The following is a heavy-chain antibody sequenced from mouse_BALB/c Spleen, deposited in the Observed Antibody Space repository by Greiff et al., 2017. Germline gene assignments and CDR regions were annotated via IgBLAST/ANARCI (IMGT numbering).Heavy chain of an antibody. CDR1: GFTFSSYG. Sequence: EVQGVESGADLVKPGGSLKLSCAASGFTFSSYGMSWVRQTPDKRLEWVATISSGGSYTYYPDSVKGRFTISRDNAKNTLYLQMSSLKSEDTAMYYCARHNPLITTVVAHFDYWGQGTTLTVSS. D-gene: IGHD1-1*01. CDR3: ARHNPLITTVVAHFDY. V-gene: IGHV5-6*01. CDR2: ISSGGSYT. J-gene: IGHJ2*01.